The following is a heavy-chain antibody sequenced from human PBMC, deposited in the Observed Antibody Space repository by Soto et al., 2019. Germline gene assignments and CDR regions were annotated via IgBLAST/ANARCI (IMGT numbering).Heavy chain of an antibody. Sequence: GASVKVSCKASGYTFTSYYMHWVRQAPGQGLEWMGIIHPSGGSTSYAQKFQGRVTMTRDTSTSTVYMELSSLRSEDTAVYYCARDRHPEGVAVPGLDYWGQGTLVTVSS. D-gene: IGHD6-19*01. CDR2: IHPSGGST. J-gene: IGHJ4*02. V-gene: IGHV1-46*03. CDR3: ARDRHPEGVAVPGLDY. CDR1: GYTFTSYY.